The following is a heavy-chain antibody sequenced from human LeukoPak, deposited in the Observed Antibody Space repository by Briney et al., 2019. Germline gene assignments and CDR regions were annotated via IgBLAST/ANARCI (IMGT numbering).Heavy chain of an antibody. Sequence: SETLSLTCAVYGGSFSGYYWSWIRQPPGKGLEWSGEINHSGSTNYNPSLKSRVTISVDTSKNQFSLKLSSVTAADTAVYYCARGKWLRLYYFDYWGQGTLVTVSS. J-gene: IGHJ4*02. D-gene: IGHD5-12*01. CDR2: INHSGST. V-gene: IGHV4-34*01. CDR3: ARGKWLRLYYFDY. CDR1: GGSFSGYY.